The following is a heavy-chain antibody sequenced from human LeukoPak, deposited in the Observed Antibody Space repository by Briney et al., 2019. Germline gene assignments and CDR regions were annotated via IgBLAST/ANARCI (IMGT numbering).Heavy chain of an antibody. D-gene: IGHD3-22*01. Sequence: SVKVSCKASGGTFSSYAISWVRQAPGQGLEWMGGIIPIFGTANYAQKLQGRVTITADKSTSTAYMELSSLRSEDTAVYYCARSEYYYDSSGYYSTPYFDYWGQGTLVTVSS. J-gene: IGHJ4*02. CDR1: GGTFSSYA. V-gene: IGHV1-69*06. CDR3: ARSEYYYDSSGYYSTPYFDY. CDR2: IIPIFGTA.